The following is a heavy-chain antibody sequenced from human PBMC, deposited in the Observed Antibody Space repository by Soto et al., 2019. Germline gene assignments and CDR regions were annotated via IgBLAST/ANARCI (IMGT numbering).Heavy chain of an antibody. V-gene: IGHV3-66*01. D-gene: IGHD6-13*01. CDR1: GFTVSGNY. J-gene: IGHJ5*02. CDR2: IFGVNIT. CDR3: ARDGYSSRHLFS. Sequence: GGSLRLSCAASGFTVSGNYMSWVRQAPGKGLEWVSIIFGVNITYYADSVKGRFSISRDNSKDTLFLQMNSLRADDTAVYYCARDGYSSRHLFSWGQGTMVTVSS.